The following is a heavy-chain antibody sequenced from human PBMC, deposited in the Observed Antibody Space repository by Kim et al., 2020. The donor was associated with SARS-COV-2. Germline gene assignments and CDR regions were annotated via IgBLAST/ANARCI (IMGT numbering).Heavy chain of an antibody. J-gene: IGHJ4*02. Sequence: SETLSLTCAVSGGSISSSNWWSWVRQPPGKGLEWIGEIYHSGSTNYNPSLKSRVTISVDKSKNQFSLNLSSVTAADTAVHYCARESRCSGSYPTPYYWGQGTLVTVSS. V-gene: IGHV4-4*02. D-gene: IGHD3-10*02. CDR3: ARESRCSGSYPTPYY. CDR1: GGSISSSNW. CDR2: IYHSGST.